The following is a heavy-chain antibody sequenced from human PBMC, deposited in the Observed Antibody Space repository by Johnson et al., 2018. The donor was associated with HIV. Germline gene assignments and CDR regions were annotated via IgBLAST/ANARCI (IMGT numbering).Heavy chain of an antibody. CDR3: VRRFFDSSAFDI. J-gene: IGHJ3*02. CDR2: ISYDGSNK. CDR1: GFTFSRYA. Sequence: QVQLVESGGGVVQPGRSLRLSCAASGFTFSRYAMHWVRQAPGKGLEWVAVISYDGSNKYYADSVKGRFTISRDNSKNTLFLQMNSLRAEDTAVYYCVRRFFDSSAFDIWGQGTLVTVSS. D-gene: IGHD3-22*01. V-gene: IGHV3-30-3*01.